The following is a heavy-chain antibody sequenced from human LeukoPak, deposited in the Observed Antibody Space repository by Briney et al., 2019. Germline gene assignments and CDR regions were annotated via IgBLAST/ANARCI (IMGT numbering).Heavy chain of an antibody. CDR3: ATKVVPAATIYYYMDV. CDR1: GGSFSGYY. CDR2: IYHSGST. D-gene: IGHD2-2*01. J-gene: IGHJ6*03. V-gene: IGHV4-34*01. Sequence: NPSETLSLTCAVYGGSFSGYYWSWIRQPPGKGLEWIGYIYHSGSTYYNPSLKSRVTISVDRSKNQFSLKLSSVTAADTAVYYCATKVVPAATIYYYMDVWGKGTTVTVSS.